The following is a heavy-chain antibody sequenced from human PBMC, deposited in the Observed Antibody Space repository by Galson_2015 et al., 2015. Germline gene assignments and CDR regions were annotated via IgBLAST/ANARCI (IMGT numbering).Heavy chain of an antibody. CDR3: ARAGNPTTVNMGGMDL. J-gene: IGHJ6*02. CDR1: GFIFNNYG. Sequence: SLRLSCAASGFIFNNYGIHWVRQDPGKGLEWMAVIWKDGSNRYYADSVKGRFTISRDNSRNTLYLQMNSLRVEDTAVYYCARAGNPTTVNMGGMDLWRPGTPVIASS. D-gene: IGHD4-17*01. V-gene: IGHV3-33*01. CDR2: IWKDGSNR.